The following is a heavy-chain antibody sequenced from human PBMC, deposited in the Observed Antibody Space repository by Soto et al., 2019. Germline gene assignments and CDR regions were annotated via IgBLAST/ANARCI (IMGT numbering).Heavy chain of an antibody. CDR3: ARVAQYCTNGVCYSHYYYYMDV. CDR2: IIPILGIA. J-gene: IGHJ6*03. D-gene: IGHD2-8*01. CDR1: GGTFSSYT. V-gene: IGHV1-69*02. Sequence: SVKVSCKASGGTFSSYTISWVRQAPGQGLEWMGRIIPILGIANYAQKFQGRVTITADKSTSTAYMELSSLRSEDTAVYYCARVAQYCTNGVCYSHYYYYMDVWGKGTTVTVSS.